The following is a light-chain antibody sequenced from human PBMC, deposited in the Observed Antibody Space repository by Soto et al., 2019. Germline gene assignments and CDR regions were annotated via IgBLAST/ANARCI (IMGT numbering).Light chain of an antibody. V-gene: IGKV3D-20*02. CDR3: QQRSNWPRT. CDR1: QSVSSSY. J-gene: IGKJ1*01. Sequence: EIVLTQSPGTLSLSQGERATLSCRASQSVSSSYLAWYQQKPGQAPRLLIYGASSRATGIPDRFSGSGSGTDFTLTISSLEPEDFAVYYCQQRSNWPRTFGQGTKVDI. CDR2: GAS.